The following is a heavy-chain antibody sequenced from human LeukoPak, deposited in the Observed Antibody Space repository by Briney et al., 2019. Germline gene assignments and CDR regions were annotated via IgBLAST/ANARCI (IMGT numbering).Heavy chain of an antibody. D-gene: IGHD6-19*01. CDR3: AKDKGYSSGWFDY. CDR2: IKQDESEK. Sequence: TGGSLRLSCAASGFTFSSYWMSWVRQAPGKGLEWVANIKQDESEKYYVDSVKGRFTISRANAKNSLYLQMNSLRAEDTALYYCAKDKGYSSGWFDYWGQGTLVTVSS. V-gene: IGHV3-7*03. J-gene: IGHJ4*02. CDR1: GFTFSSYW.